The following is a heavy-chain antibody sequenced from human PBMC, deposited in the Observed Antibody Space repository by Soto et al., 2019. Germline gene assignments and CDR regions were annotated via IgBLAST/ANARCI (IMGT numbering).Heavy chain of an antibody. J-gene: IGHJ4*02. CDR1: GFTFSSYG. V-gene: IGHV3-33*01. CDR3: AREGYCSGGSCYHFDY. CDR2: IWYDGSNK. D-gene: IGHD2-15*01. Sequence: GGSLRLSCAASGFTFSSYGMHWVRQAPGKGLEWVAVIWYDGSNKYYADSVKGRFTISRDNSKNTLYLQMNSLRAEDTAVYYCAREGYCSGGSCYHFDYWGQGTLVTVSS.